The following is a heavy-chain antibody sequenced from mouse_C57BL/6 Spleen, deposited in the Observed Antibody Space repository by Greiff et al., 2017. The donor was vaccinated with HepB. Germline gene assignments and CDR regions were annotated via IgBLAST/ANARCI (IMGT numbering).Heavy chain of an antibody. V-gene: IGHV1-22*01. CDR2: INPNNGGT. CDR3: AREGDSLYYFDY. Sequence: VQLQQSGPELVKPGASVKMSCKASGYTFTDYNMHWVKQSHGKSLEWIGYINPNNGGTSYNQKFKGKATLTVNKSSSTAYMELRSLTSEDSAVYYCAREGDSLYYFDYWGQGTTLTVSS. CDR1: GYTFTDYN. D-gene: IGHD6-2*01. J-gene: IGHJ2*01.